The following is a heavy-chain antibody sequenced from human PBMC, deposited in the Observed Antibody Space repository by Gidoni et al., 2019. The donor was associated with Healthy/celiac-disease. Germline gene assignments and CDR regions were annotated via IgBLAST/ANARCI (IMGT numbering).Heavy chain of an antibody. CDR1: GFTFSDYY. J-gene: IGHJ4*02. CDR3: ARVRTMVQGWDY. CDR2: ISSSSSYT. V-gene: IGHV3-11*05. Sequence: QVQLVESGGGLVKPGGSLRLSCAASGFTFSDYYMSWIRQAPGKGLEWVSYISSSSSYTNYADSVKGRFTISRDNAKNSLYLQMNSLRAEDTAVYYCARVRTMVQGWDYWGQGTLVTVSS. D-gene: IGHD3-10*01.